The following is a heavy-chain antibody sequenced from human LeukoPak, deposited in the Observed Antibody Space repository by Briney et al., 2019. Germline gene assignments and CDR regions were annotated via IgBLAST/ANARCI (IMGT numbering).Heavy chain of an antibody. CDR1: GGSISGSY. J-gene: IGHJ4*02. V-gene: IGHV4-59*08. D-gene: IGHD3-22*01. Sequence: SETLSLTCTVSGGSISGSYWSWIRQPPGKRLEWIGYTYYTGSASSHPSLKSRVTISIDTSKNQFSLKLSSVTAADTAVYYCGRQSYDSSASPMFFDFWGQGTLVTVSS. CDR3: GRQSYDSSASPMFFDF. CDR2: TYYTGSA.